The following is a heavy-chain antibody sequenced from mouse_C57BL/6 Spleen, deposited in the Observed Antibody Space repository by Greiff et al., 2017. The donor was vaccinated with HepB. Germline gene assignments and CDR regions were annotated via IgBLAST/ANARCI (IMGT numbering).Heavy chain of an antibody. D-gene: IGHD2-4*01. CDR1: GYTFTSYG. CDR3: ASGLDDYDEGGFDY. CDR2: IYPRSGNT. V-gene: IGHV1-81*01. Sequence: QVQLQQSGAELARPGASVKLSCKASGYTFTSYGISWVKQRTGQGLEWIGEIYPRSGNTYYNEKFKGKATLTADKSSSTAYMELRSLTSEDSAVYFCASGLDDYDEGGFDYWGQGTTLTVSS. J-gene: IGHJ2*01.